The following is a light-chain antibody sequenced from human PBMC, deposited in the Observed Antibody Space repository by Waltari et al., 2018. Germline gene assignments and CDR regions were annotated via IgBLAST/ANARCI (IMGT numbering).Light chain of an antibody. CDR3: QQYGSPPTWT. CDR1: QSVSSYY. J-gene: IGKJ1*01. V-gene: IGKV3-20*01. CDR2: GAS. Sequence: EIVLTQSPGTLSLSPGERATLSCRASQSVSSYYLAWYQQRPGQATRLLIYGASSRATGIPDRFSGSGSGTEYTLTISRLEPEDFAVYYCQQYGSPPTWTFGQGTKVEIK.